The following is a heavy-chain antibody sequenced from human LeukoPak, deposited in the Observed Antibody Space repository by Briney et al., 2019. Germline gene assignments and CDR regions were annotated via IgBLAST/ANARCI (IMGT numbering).Heavy chain of an antibody. D-gene: IGHD5-12*01. CDR1: GGSISSSSYY. CDR3: ASLYSGYALGDY. V-gene: IGHV4-39*01. Sequence: SETLSLTCTVSGGSISSSSYYWGWIRQPPGKGLEWIGSIYYSGSTYYNPSLKSRDTISVDTSKNQFSLKLSSVTAADTAVYYCASLYSGYALGDYWGQGTLVTVSS. CDR2: IYYSGST. J-gene: IGHJ4*02.